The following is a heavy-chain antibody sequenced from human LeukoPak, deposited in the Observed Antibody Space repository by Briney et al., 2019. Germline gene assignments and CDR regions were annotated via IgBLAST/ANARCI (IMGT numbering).Heavy chain of an antibody. D-gene: IGHD3-10*01. J-gene: IGHJ4*02. CDR1: GYTFTDYF. V-gene: IGHV1-2*02. CDR3: ARGDGSGRYCIEY. Sequence: GASVKVSCKASGYTFTDYFMHWVRQAPGQGLEWMGWINPNSGGTNYAQRFQGRVTMTRDTSISTVYMELSRLTSDDTAVYYCARGDGSGRYCIEYWRQGTLVAVAS. CDR2: INPNSGGT.